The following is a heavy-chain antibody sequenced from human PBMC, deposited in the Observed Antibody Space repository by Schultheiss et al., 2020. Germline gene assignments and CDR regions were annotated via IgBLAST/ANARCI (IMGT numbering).Heavy chain of an antibody. CDR2: INPNSGGT. CDR3: ARPFYCSSTSCPDNWFDP. D-gene: IGHD2-2*01. CDR1: GYTFTGYY. J-gene: IGHJ5*02. Sequence: ASVKVSCKASGYTFTGYYMHWVRQTPGQGLEWMGRINPNSGGTNYAQKFQGRVTMTRDTSISTAYMELSRLRSDDTAVYYCARPFYCSSTSCPDNWFDPWSQGTLVTVSS. V-gene: IGHV1-2*06.